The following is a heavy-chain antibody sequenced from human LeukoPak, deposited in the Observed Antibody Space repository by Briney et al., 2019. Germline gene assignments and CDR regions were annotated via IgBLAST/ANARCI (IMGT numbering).Heavy chain of an antibody. Sequence: SVKVSCKASGGTFSSYAISWVRQAPGQGLEWMGRIIPILGIANYAQKFQGRVAITADKSTSTAYMELSSLRSEDTAVYYCARDIWSRRPYGMDVWGQGTTVTVSS. J-gene: IGHJ6*02. V-gene: IGHV1-69*04. CDR1: GGTFSSYA. CDR3: ARDIWSRRPYGMDV. CDR2: IIPILGIA. D-gene: IGHD2-8*02.